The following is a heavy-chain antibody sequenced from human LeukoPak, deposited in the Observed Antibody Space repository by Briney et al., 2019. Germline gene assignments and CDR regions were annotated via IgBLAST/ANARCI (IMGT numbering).Heavy chain of an antibody. CDR3: ASGYCSSTSCYTGDY. V-gene: IGHV1-69*01. J-gene: IGHJ4*02. D-gene: IGHD2-2*02. CDR1: GGTFSSYA. CDR2: IIPIFGTA. Sequence: SVKVSCKASGGTFSSYAISWVRQAPGQWLEWMGGIIPIFGTANYAQKFQGRVTITADESTSTAYMELSSLRSEDTAVYYCASGYCSSTSCYTGDYWGQGTLVTVSS.